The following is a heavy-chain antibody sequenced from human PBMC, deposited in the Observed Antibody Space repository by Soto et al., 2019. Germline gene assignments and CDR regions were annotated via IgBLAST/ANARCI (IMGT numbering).Heavy chain of an antibody. CDR2: ISRSGSYI. CDR1: GFTFSSYS. CDR3: ARGGYDLNYFDP. D-gene: IGHD3-22*01. Sequence: EVQLVESGGGLVKPGGSLRLSCAASGFTFSSYSMGWVRQAPGKGLEWVAYISRSGSYIYYADSVKGRFTVSRDNAKKSALLQTNSLRAEGTAVYYCARGGYDLNYFDPSGQGTLVTVSS. J-gene: IGHJ5*02. V-gene: IGHV3-21*01.